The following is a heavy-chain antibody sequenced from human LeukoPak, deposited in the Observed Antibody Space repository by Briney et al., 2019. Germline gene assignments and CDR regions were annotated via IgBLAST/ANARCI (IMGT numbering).Heavy chain of an antibody. V-gene: IGHV1-2*02. J-gene: IGHJ6*02. CDR3: AKAGPSDSDSFHGMDV. Sequence: ASVKVSCKASGYTFTAYYLHWVRQAPGQELEWMGWINPDTGGSNYAQNFQGRVTMTRDTAISTAYMEVNRLRSDDTAVYYCAKAGPSDSDSFHGMDVGGQGTTVTVSS. D-gene: IGHD2-21*02. CDR1: GYTFTAYY. CDR2: INPDTGGS.